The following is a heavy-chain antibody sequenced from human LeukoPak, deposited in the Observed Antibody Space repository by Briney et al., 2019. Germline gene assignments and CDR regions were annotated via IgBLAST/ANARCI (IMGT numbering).Heavy chain of an antibody. J-gene: IGHJ4*02. CDR2: IYYSGGT. CDR1: GGSISNSSYY. D-gene: IGHD6-13*01. CDR3: ARDLWAAGGTNY. Sequence: SETLSLTCTVSGGSISNSSYYWGWIRQPPGKGLEWIGRIYYSGGTNYNPSHKSRVTISVDTSKNPASLKLYSVTAADTAVYYCARDLWAAGGTNYWGQGILVTVSS. V-gene: IGHV4-39*07.